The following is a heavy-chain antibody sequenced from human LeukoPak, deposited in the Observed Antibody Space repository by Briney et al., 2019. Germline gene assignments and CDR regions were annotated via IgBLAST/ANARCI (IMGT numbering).Heavy chain of an antibody. D-gene: IGHD3-22*01. J-gene: IGHJ4*02. CDR3: ARYYYDSSGYYSIPYFDY. CDR1: GYTFTSYD. CDR2: MNPNSGNT. V-gene: IGHV1-8*01. Sequence: GASVEVSCKASGYTFTSYDINWVRQATGQGLEWMGWMNPNSGNTGYAQKFQGRVTMTRNTSISTAYMELSSLRSEDTAVYYCARYYYDSSGYYSIPYFDYWGQGTLVTVSS.